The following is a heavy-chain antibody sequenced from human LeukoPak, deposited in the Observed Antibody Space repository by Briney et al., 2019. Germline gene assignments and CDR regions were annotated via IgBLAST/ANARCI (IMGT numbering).Heavy chain of an antibody. D-gene: IGHD6-13*01. Sequence: GGSLRLSCSASGFTFSAYWMTWVRQAPGQGLEWVANIKEDGTEKNYVDSVKGRFTISRDNARNSMHLQMNSLRAEDTAVYYCARPGIAGAGTAYSDYWGQGTLVTVSS. V-gene: IGHV3-7*01. CDR3: ARPGIAGAGTAYSDY. CDR1: GFTFSAYW. J-gene: IGHJ4*02. CDR2: IKEDGTEK.